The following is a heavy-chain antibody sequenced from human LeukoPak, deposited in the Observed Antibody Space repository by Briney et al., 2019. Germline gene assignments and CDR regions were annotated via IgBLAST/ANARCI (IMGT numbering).Heavy chain of an antibody. CDR2: IYTSGST. D-gene: IGHD2-15*01. J-gene: IGHJ4*02. CDR1: GGSISSYY. CDR3: ARDQGYCSGGSCHSGVDY. Sequence: SETLSLTCTVSGGSISSYYWSWIRQPAGKGLEWIGRIYTSGSTNYNPSLKSRVTMSVDTSKNQFSLKLSSVTAADTAVYYCARDQGYCSGGSCHSGVDYWGQGTLVTVSS. V-gene: IGHV4-4*07.